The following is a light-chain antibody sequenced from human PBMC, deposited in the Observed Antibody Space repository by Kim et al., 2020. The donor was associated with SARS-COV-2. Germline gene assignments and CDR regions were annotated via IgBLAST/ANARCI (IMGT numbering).Light chain of an antibody. Sequence: EIVLTQSPATLSLSPGERATLSCRASQSVSSYLAWYQQKPGQAPRLLIYDASNRATGIPARFSGSGSGTDFTLTISSLEPEDFAVYYCQQRSTCCTFGGGTKVDIK. CDR2: DAS. CDR3: QQRSTCCT. V-gene: IGKV3-11*01. J-gene: IGKJ4*01. CDR1: QSVSSY.